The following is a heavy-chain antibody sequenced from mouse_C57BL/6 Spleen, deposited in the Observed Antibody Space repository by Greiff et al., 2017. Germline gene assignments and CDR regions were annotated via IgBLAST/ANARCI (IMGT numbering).Heavy chain of an antibody. J-gene: IGHJ4*01. CDR3: ARNLGTTVVAPYYYAMDY. V-gene: IGHV2-9-1*01. D-gene: IGHD1-1*01. CDR1: GFSLTSYA. CDR2: IWTGGGT. Sequence: VKLMESGPGLVAPSQSLSITCTVSGFSLTSYAISWVRQPPGKGLEWLGVIWTGGGTNYNSALKSRLSISKDNSKSQVFLKMNSLQTDDTARYYCARNLGTTVVAPYYYAMDYWGQGTSVTVSS.